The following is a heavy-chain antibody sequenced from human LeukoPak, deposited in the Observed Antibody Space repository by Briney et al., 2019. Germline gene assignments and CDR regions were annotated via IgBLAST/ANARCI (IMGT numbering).Heavy chain of an antibody. CDR3: ARVPENEYGDLYYMDV. J-gene: IGHJ6*03. V-gene: IGHV1-69*01. D-gene: IGHD4-17*01. Sequence: ASVKVSCKTSGGTFSSYAISWVRQAPGQGLEWMGGIIPIFGTANYAQKFQGRVTITADESTSTAYMELSSLRSEDTAVYYCARVPENEYGDLYYMDVWGKGTTVTVSS. CDR2: IIPIFGTA. CDR1: GGTFSSYA.